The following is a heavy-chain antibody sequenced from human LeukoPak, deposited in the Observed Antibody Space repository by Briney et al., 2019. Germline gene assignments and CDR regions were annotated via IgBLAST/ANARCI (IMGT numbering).Heavy chain of an antibody. Sequence: PGGSLRLSCAASGFTFSNYGMHWVRQAPGKGLEWVAVMWYDGSNKYYADSVKGRFTISRDTSKNTLYLQMNSLRAEDTAVYYCARDCTGGTCYDAFHIWGQGTMVTVSS. CDR2: MWYDGSNK. CDR3: ARDCTGGTCYDAFHI. V-gene: IGHV3-33*01. CDR1: GFTFSNYG. D-gene: IGHD2-15*01. J-gene: IGHJ3*02.